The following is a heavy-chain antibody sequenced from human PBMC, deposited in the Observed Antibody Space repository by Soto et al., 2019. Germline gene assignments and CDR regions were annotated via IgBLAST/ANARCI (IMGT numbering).Heavy chain of an antibody. D-gene: IGHD6-13*01. J-gene: IGHJ4*02. Sequence: PTETLSLTCGVSGYSISSGYYWGWIRQPPGKGLEWIGSVYHSGTTYYNPSLKSRVTISLDTSKNQFSLRLTSVTAADTAMYFCTRSLYSSSWYAGSWGQGTLVTVSS. V-gene: IGHV4-38-2*01. CDR3: TRSLYSSSWYAGS. CDR1: GYSISSGYY. CDR2: VYHSGTT.